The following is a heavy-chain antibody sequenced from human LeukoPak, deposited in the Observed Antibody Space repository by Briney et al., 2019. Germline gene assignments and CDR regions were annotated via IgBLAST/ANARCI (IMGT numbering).Heavy chain of an antibody. CDR3: AHQTGGGYDY. D-gene: IGHD2-8*02. CDR1: GFSVTTSEVG. J-gene: IGHJ4*02. CDR2: IYWDDDK. Sequence: ESGPTLLKPTQTLTLTCTFSGFSVTTSEVGVGWIRQPPGKAREWLALIYWDDDKRYSPSLKSRLTITKDTSKNQVVLTMTNMAPVDTGTYYCAHQTGGGYDYWGQGTLVIVSS. V-gene: IGHV2-5*02.